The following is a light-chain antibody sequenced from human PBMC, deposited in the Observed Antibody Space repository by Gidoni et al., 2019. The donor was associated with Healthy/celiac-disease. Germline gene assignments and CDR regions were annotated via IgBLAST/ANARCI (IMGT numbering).Light chain of an antibody. V-gene: IGKV1-5*03. J-gene: IGKJ2*03. CDR3: QQYNSYSKS. CDR2: KAS. CDR1: QSISSW. Sequence: DIQMTQSPSTLSASVGDRVTITCRASQSISSWLAWYHQKPGKAPKLLIYKASSLESGVPSRFSGSGSGTEFTLTISSLQPDDFATYYCQQYNSYSKSFGQXTKLEIK.